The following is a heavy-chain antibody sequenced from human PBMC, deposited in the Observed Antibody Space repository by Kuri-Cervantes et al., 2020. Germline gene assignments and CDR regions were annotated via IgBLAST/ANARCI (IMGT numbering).Heavy chain of an antibody. CDR1: GFTFDDYA. V-gene: IGHV3-9*01. CDR3: AKMVQGIRGYYMDV. D-gene: IGHD3-10*01. CDR2: INWNSDNI. J-gene: IGHJ6*03. Sequence: LSLTCAASGFTFDDYAMHWVRQVPGKGLEWVSGINWNSDNIGYADSVKGRFTISRDNAKNSLYLQMNSLRAEDTALYYCAKMVQGIRGYYMDVWGKGTTVTVSS.